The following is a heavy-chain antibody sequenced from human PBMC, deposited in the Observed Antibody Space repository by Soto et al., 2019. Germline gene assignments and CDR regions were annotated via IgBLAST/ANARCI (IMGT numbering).Heavy chain of an antibody. CDR1: GYTFTSYG. J-gene: IGHJ4*02. D-gene: IGHD3-22*01. CDR2: ISAYNGNT. CDR3: ARDQRYYDSSGYYQH. Sequence: QVQLVQSGAEVKKPGASVKVSCKASGYTFTSYGISWGRQAPGQGLEWMGWISAYNGNTNYAQKLQGRVTMTTDTSASTAYVELRSLRSDDTAVYYCARDQRYYDSSGYYQHWGQGTLVTVSS. V-gene: IGHV1-18*01.